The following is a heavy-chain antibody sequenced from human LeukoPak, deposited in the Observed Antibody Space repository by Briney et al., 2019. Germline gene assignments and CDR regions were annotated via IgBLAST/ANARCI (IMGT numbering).Heavy chain of an antibody. V-gene: IGHV1-69*13. CDR2: RVPILGPT. J-gene: IGHJ1*01. CDR3: AREGPVGTDGF. D-gene: IGHD5-24*01. Sequence: ASVKVSCKASGGSFSSYGISWVRQAPGQGLEWMGGRVPILGPTNLAQKFQGRLTITADESTSTAYMELNGLSVEDTAVYCCAREGPVGTDGFWGQGTLVTVSS. CDR1: GGSFSSYG.